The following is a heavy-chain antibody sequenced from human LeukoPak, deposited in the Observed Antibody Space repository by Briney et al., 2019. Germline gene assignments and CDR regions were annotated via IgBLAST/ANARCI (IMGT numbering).Heavy chain of an antibody. D-gene: IGHD4-23*01. CDR2: MNPNSGNT. CDR1: GYTFTGYY. V-gene: IGHV1-8*03. J-gene: IGHJ4*02. Sequence: ASVKVSCKASGYTFTGYYMHWVRQATGQGLEWMGWMNPNSGNTGYAQKFQGRVTITRNTSISTAYRELSSLRSEDTAVYYCARGGVVTTRPFDYWGQGTLVTVSS. CDR3: ARGGVVTTRPFDY.